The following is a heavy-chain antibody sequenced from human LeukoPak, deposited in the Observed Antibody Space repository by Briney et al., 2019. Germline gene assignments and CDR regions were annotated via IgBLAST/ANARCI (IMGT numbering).Heavy chain of an antibody. J-gene: IGHJ6*03. CDR2: IKQDGSEK. CDR1: GFTFSSYS. Sequence: GGSLRLSCAASGFTFSSYSMNWVRQAPGKGLEWVANIKQDGSEKYYVDSVKGRFTISRDNAKNSLYLQMNSLRAEDTAVYYCAREFGVVISGGDYYYMDVWGKGTTVTVSS. V-gene: IGHV3-7*01. CDR3: AREFGVVISGGDYYYMDV. D-gene: IGHD3-3*01.